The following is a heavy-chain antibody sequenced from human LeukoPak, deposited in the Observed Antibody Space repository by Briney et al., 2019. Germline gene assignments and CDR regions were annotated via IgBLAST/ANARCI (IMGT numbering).Heavy chain of an antibody. CDR3: ATSDSSGYYFSYY. D-gene: IGHD3-22*01. J-gene: IGHJ4*02. CDR1: GFTFSGYS. Sequence: GGSLRLSCAASGFTFSGYSMNWVRQAPGEGLEWVSSITGSGSYTYYADSVKGRFTTSRDSAKNSLYLQMNNLRAEDTAVYYCATSDSSGYYFSYYWGQGTLVTVSS. CDR2: ITGSGSYT. V-gene: IGHV3-21*01.